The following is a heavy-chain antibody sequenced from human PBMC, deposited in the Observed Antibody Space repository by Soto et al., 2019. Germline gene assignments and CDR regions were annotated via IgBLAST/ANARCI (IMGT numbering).Heavy chain of an antibody. CDR1: GYTFTSYY. CDR2: INPSGGST. CDR3: ARDAGIAAAGSPQVWFDP. V-gene: IGHV1-46*01. Sequence: ASVKVSCKASGYTFTSYYMHWVRQAPGQGLEWMGIINPSGGSTSYAQKFQGRVTMTRDTSTSKVYMELSSLRSEDTAVYYCARDAGIAAAGSPQVWFDPWGQGTLVTVSS. J-gene: IGHJ5*02. D-gene: IGHD6-13*01.